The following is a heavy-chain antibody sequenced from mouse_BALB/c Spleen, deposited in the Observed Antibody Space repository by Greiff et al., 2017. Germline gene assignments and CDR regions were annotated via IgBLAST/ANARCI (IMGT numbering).Heavy chain of an antibody. J-gene: IGHJ4*01. CDR2: ISYSGST. CDR1: GYSITSDYA. D-gene: IGHD2-3*01. V-gene: IGHV3-2*02. CDR3: ARSMMGAMDY. Sequence: EVQLQQSGPGLVKPSQSLSLTCTVTGYSITSDYAWNWIRQFPGNKLEWMDYISYSGSTSYNPSLKSRISITRDTSKNQFFLQLNSVTTEDTATYYCARSMMGAMDYWGQGTSVTVSS.